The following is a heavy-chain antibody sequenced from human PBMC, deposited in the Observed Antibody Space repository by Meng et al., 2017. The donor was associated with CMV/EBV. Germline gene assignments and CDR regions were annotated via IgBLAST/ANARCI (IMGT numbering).Heavy chain of an antibody. CDR3: ARFMSSSWDHYFDY. D-gene: IGHD6-13*01. J-gene: IGHJ4*02. CDR1: GYTFTGYY. CDR2: INPNSGGT. V-gene: IGHV1-2*02. Sequence: VQRGQLGAEVKKPGASVKVSCKASGYTFTGYYMHWVRQAPGQGLEWMGWINPNSGGTNYAQKFQGRVTMTRDTSISTAYMELSRLRSDDTAVYYCARFMSSSWDHYFDYWGQGTLVTVSS.